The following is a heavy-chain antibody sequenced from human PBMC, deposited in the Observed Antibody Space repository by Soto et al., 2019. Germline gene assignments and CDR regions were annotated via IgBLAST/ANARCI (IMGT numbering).Heavy chain of an antibody. V-gene: IGHV3-48*03. CDR1: GFTFSSYE. CDR2: ISSSGSTI. CDR3: ARVSATGGERFDY. Sequence: GGSLRLSCAASGFTFSSYEMNWVRQAPGKGLEWVSYISSSGSTIYYADSVKGPFTISRDNAKNSLYLQMNSLRAEDTAVYDCARVSATGGERFDYWGQGTLVTVSS. J-gene: IGHJ4*02. D-gene: IGHD7-27*01.